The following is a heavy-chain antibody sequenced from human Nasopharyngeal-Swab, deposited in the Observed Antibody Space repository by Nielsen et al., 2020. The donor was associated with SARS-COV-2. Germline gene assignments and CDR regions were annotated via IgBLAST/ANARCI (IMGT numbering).Heavy chain of an antibody. CDR1: GGTFSSYA. J-gene: IGHJ6*02. D-gene: IGHD4-11*01. Sequence: SVKVSCKASGGTFSSYAISWVRQAPGQGLEWMGGIIPTFGTANYAQKFQGRVTITADESTSTAYMELSSLRSEDTAVYYCAVNSNYLRYYYYGMDVWGQGTTVTVSS. CDR3: AVNSNYLRYYYYGMDV. V-gene: IGHV1-69*13. CDR2: IIPTFGTA.